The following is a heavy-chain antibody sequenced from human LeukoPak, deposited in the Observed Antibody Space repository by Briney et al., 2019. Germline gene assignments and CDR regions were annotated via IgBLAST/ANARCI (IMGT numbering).Heavy chain of an antibody. CDR1: GYTFTSYD. Sequence: ASVKVSCKASGYTFTSYDINWVRQATGQGLEWMGWMNPNSGNTGYAQKFQGRVTMTRNTSISTAYMELSSLRSEDTAVYYCARGPFYDILTGYYHYYYGMDVWGQGTTVTVSS. D-gene: IGHD3-9*01. CDR3: ARGPFYDILTGYYHYYYGMDV. J-gene: IGHJ6*02. CDR2: MNPNSGNT. V-gene: IGHV1-8*01.